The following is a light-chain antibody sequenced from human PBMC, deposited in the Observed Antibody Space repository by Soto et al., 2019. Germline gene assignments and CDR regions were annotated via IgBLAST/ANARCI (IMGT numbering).Light chain of an antibody. CDR2: GAS. Sequence: EIAMTQSPATLSVSPGESATLSCRASQGISSDLAWYQQKPGQAPRLLIYGASTGATGIPARFSGSGSGTEFTLTISSLQSEDFAVYYCQQYSYWPRTFGGGTRVEIK. V-gene: IGKV3-15*01. CDR3: QQYSYWPRT. CDR1: QGISSD. J-gene: IGKJ4*01.